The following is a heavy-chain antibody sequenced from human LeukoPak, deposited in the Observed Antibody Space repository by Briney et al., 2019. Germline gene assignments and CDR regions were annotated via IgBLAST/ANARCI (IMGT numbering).Heavy chain of an antibody. D-gene: IGHD3-10*01. CDR2: ISYDGSNK. J-gene: IGHJ4*02. V-gene: IGHV3-30-3*01. CDR3: ARDGRLWFGELLGSSYYFDY. Sequence: GGALRLSCGAPGFTFRSYAMHWGRPAPGKGVGGGGVISYDGSNKYYADSVKGRFTISRDNSKNTLYLQMNSLRAEDTAVYYCARDGRLWFGELLGSSYYFDYWGQGTLVTVSS. CDR1: GFTFRSYA.